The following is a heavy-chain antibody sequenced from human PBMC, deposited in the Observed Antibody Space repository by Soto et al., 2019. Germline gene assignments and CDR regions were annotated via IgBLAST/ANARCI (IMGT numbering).Heavy chain of an antibody. Sequence: QVQLVQSGAEVKKPGASVKVSCKASGYTFTSYDINWVRQATGQGLEWIGWMNPNSGNTGYGQKFQGRVTMTRNTSISTAYMELSGLRSEDTAVYYCARGSYCTNGVCYNYYGVDVWGQGTTVTVSS. CDR3: ARGSYCTNGVCYNYYGVDV. J-gene: IGHJ6*02. D-gene: IGHD2-8*01. CDR2: MNPNSGNT. V-gene: IGHV1-8*01. CDR1: GYTFTSYD.